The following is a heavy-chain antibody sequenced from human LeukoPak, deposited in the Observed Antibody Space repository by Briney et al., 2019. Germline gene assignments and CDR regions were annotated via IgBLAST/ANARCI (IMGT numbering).Heavy chain of an antibody. D-gene: IGHD3-22*01. CDR2: IIPIFGTA. Sequence: GASVKVSCKASGGTFSSYAISWVRQAPGQGLEWMGGIIPIFGTANYAQKFQGRVTITADKSTSTAYMELSRLRSDDTAVYYCAREVRSPREPFYYYDSSGYYNQPDDAFDIWGQGTMVTVSS. J-gene: IGHJ3*02. CDR3: AREVRSPREPFYYYDSSGYYNQPDDAFDI. V-gene: IGHV1-69*06. CDR1: GGTFSSYA.